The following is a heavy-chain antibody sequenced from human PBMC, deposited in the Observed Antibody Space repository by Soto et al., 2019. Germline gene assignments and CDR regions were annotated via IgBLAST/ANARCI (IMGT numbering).Heavy chain of an antibody. V-gene: IGHV3-74*01. CDR1: GFTFSSYW. CDR3: ARVGPSTVVAAYYFDY. CDR2: INSDGSST. J-gene: IGHJ4*02. Sequence: EVQLVESGGGLVQPGGSLRLSCAASGFTFSSYWMHWVRQAPGKGLVWVSRINSDGSSTSYADSVKGRFTISSDNAKNTLYLQMNRLRAEDTAVYYCARVGPSTVVAAYYFDYWGQGTLVNVSS. D-gene: IGHD2-15*01.